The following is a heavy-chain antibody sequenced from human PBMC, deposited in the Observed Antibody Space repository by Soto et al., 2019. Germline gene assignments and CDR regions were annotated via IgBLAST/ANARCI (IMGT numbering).Heavy chain of an antibody. CDR1: GYTFTTYA. J-gene: IGHJ4*02. CDR3: ARSIVVVTAADY. V-gene: IGHV1-3*01. CDR2: INAGNGNT. D-gene: IGHD2-21*02. Sequence: ASVKVSCKASGYTFTTYAMHWVRQAPGQRLEWMGWINAGNGNTKYSQKFQGRVTITRDTSASTAYMELSSLRSEDTAVYYCARSIVVVTAADYWGQGTLVTVSS.